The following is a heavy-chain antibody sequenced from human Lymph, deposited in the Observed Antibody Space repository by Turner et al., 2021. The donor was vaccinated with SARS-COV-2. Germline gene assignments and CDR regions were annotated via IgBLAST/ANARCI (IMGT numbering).Heavy chain of an antibody. Sequence: EVQMLESGGGLVQPGGSLRLSCAASGFTFSSYAMSWVRQAPGKGLEWVSAISGSGGSTYYADSVKGRFTISRDNSKNTLYLQMNSLRAEDTAVYYCANLYSSSAAGDPWGQGTLVTVSS. CDR3: ANLYSSSAAGDP. J-gene: IGHJ5*02. D-gene: IGHD6-6*01. CDR2: ISGSGGST. CDR1: GFTFSSYA. V-gene: IGHV3-23*01.